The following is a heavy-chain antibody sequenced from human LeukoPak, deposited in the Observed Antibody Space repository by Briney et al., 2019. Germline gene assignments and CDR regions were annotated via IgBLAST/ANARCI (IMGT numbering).Heavy chain of an antibody. V-gene: IGHV4-61*02. D-gene: IGHD2-2*01. CDR2: IYTSGST. Sequence: PSETLSLTCTVSGGSISSGSYYWSWIRQPAGKGLEWIGRIYTSGSTNYNPSLKSRVTISVDTSKNQFSLKLSSVTAADTAVYYCARARTPYCSSTSCYQRGFDYWGQGTLVTVSS. CDR3: ARARTPYCSSTSCYQRGFDY. CDR1: GGSISSGSYY. J-gene: IGHJ4*02.